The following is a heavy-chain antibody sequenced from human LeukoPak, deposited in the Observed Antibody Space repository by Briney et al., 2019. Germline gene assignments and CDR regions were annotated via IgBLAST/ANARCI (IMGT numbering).Heavy chain of an antibody. CDR2: INSDGSST. Sequence: GGSLRLAWAAAGFTVSSYWMHWVRQGPGKVLGWVSRINSDGSSTNYADSVKGRFTISRDNTKNTLYLQMNSLRAEDTAVYYCARGRGGYDYWGQGTLVTVSS. CDR3: ARGRGGYDY. D-gene: IGHD3-22*01. J-gene: IGHJ4*02. CDR1: GFTVSSYW. V-gene: IGHV3-74*01.